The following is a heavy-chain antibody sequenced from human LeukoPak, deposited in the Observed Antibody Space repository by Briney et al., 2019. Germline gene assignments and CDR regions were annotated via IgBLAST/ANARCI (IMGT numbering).Heavy chain of an antibody. Sequence: GESLRLSCAASGFTLSSCSMNWVRQAPGKGLEWVSYISSSSSTIYYADSVKGRFTISRDNAKNSLYLQMNSLRAEDTAVYYCAELGITMIGGVWGKGTTVTISS. CDR1: GFTLSSCS. D-gene: IGHD3-10*02. J-gene: IGHJ6*04. CDR3: AELGITMIGGV. V-gene: IGHV3-48*04. CDR2: ISSSSSTI.